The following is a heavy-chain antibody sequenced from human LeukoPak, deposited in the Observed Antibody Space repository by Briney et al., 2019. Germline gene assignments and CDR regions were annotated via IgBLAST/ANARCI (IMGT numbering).Heavy chain of an antibody. J-gene: IGHJ4*02. Sequence: GGSLRLSCAASGFTVSSSFIYWVRRAPGKGLEWVSFIHRDDKTCYADSVKGRFTMSRDSSKNTLYLQMNSLGADDTAVYYCAREVISTPSYFDYWGQGILVTVSS. V-gene: IGHV3-53*01. CDR3: AREVISTPSYFDY. CDR2: IHRDDKT. CDR1: GFTVSSSF. D-gene: IGHD2-2*01.